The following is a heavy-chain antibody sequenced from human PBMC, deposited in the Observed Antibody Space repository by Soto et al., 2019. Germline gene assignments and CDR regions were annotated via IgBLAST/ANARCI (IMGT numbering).Heavy chain of an antibody. CDR3: ARSSNWFLSPFDY. J-gene: IGHJ4*02. Sequence: SETLSLTCTVSGGSITTYYWSWIRQPPGKGLEWIGFVFYSGSAKYNSSLKCRVTMSGYTSKNQFSLTLTSINTADTAVYYCARSSNWFLSPFDYWGPGILVTVSS. CDR2: VFYSGSA. CDR1: GGSITTYY. D-gene: IGHD6-13*01. V-gene: IGHV4-59*01.